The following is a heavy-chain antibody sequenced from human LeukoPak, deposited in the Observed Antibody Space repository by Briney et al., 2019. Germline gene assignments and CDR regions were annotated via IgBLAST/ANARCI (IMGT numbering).Heavy chain of an antibody. J-gene: IGHJ4*02. CDR1: GGSFSGYY. CDR3: ARLAVAGVSSY. CDR2: INHSGST. D-gene: IGHD6-19*01. Sequence: SETLSLTCAVYGGSFSGYYWSWTRQPPGKGLEWIGEINHSGSTNYNPSLKSRVTISVATSKNQFSLKLSSVTAADTAVYYCARLAVAGVSSYWGQGTLVTVSS. V-gene: IGHV4-34*01.